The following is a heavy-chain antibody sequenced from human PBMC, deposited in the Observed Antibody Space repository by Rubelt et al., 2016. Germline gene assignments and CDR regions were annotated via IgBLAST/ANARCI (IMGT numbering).Heavy chain of an antibody. D-gene: IGHD4-17*01. V-gene: IGHV4-39*07. CDR3: ARDASTDYDFDY. CDR2: RYYRGSK. J-gene: IGHJ4*02. CDR1: GGSISSTSYY. Sequence: QLQLQESGPGLVKPSETLSLTCTVSGGSISSTSYYWGWIRQPPGKGLEWVGSRYYRGSKRYNQSHNRRVPISLDTSNNQFSLNLNSVTAADTAVYYCARDASTDYDFDYWGQGSLVTVSS.